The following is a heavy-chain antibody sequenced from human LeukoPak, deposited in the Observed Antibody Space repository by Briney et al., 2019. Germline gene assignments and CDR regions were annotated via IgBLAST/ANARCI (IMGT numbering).Heavy chain of an antibody. CDR3: AKDRAGYSGYPTAFDY. CDR1: GYTFTSYY. Sequence: ASVKVSCKASGYTFTSYYMHWVRQAPGQGLEWMGIINPSGGSTSYAQKFQGRVTMTRDMSTSTVYMELSSLRSEDTAVYYCAKDRAGYSGYPTAFDYWGQGTLVTVSS. D-gene: IGHD5-12*01. V-gene: IGHV1-46*01. J-gene: IGHJ4*02. CDR2: INPSGGST.